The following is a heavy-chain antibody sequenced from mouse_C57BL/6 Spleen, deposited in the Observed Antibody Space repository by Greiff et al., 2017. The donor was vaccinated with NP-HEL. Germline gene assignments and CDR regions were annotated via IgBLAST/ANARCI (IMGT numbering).Heavy chain of an antibody. J-gene: IGHJ3*01. Sequence: EVQLQQSGAELVRPGASVKLSCTASGFNIKDDYMHWVKQRPEQGLEWIGWIDPENGDTEYASKFQGKATITADTSSNTAYLQISSLPSEDTAVYYCTTCSDGDLFAYWGQGTLVTVSA. CDR2: IDPENGDT. V-gene: IGHV14-4*01. CDR3: TTCSDGDLFAY. D-gene: IGHD2-13*01. CDR1: GFNIKDDY.